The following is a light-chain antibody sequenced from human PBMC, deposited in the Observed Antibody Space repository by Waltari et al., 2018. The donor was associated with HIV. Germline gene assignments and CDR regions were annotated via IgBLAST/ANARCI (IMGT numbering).Light chain of an antibody. V-gene: IGKV3-15*01. CDR2: AAS. CDR3: QHYNNWLRT. Sequence: TQSPVTLSVSPGERATLSCRASQSVSSNLAWYQQKPGQAPRLLIYAASTRATGIPARFSGSGSGTEFTLTISSLRSEDFAVYYCQHYNNWLRTFGQGTKVEIK. CDR1: QSVSSN. J-gene: IGKJ1*01.